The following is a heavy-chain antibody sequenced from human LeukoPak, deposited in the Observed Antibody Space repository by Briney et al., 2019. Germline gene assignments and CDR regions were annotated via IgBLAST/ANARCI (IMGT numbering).Heavy chain of an antibody. V-gene: IGHV3-23*01. CDR1: GFTFSIYA. D-gene: IGHD6-19*01. Sequence: GGSLRLSCAASGFTFSIYAMSWVRQAPGKGLEWVSGINADDGRTYYSDSVKGRFTISRDNSKNTLSLQLNSLRAEDTAVYYCAKDATRTSGWYSFDYWGQATLVTVSS. CDR3: AKDATRTSGWYSFDY. J-gene: IGHJ4*02. CDR2: INADDGRT.